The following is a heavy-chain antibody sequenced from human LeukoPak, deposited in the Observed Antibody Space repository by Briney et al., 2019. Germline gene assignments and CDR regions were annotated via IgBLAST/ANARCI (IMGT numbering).Heavy chain of an antibody. J-gene: IGHJ5*02. V-gene: IGHV3-23*01. CDR1: GFTFSSYG. Sequence: AGGSLRLSCAASGFTFSSYGMSWVRQAPGKGLEWVSAIGGRDGSTYYADSVKGRFTISRDNSKNTLYLQMNSLRAEDTAVYYCAKGYIPGIAVAGNWFDPWGQGTLVTVSS. CDR3: AKGYIPGIAVAGNWFDP. CDR2: IGGRDGST. D-gene: IGHD6-19*01.